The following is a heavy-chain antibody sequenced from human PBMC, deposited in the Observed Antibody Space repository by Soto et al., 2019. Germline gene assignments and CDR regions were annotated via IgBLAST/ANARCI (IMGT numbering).Heavy chain of an antibody. CDR2: IYYSGST. V-gene: IGHV4-59*01. J-gene: IGHJ6*02. D-gene: IGHD3-3*01. CDR3: SRSPTIFGVVRAGDYYYGMDV. CDR1: GGSISSYY. Sequence: SETLSLTCTVSGGSISSYYWSWIRQPPGKGLEWIGYIYYSGSTNYNPSLKSRITISADTSKNQFSLKLSSVTAADTAVYYFSRSPTIFGVVRAGDYYYGMDVWGQGTTVTVSS.